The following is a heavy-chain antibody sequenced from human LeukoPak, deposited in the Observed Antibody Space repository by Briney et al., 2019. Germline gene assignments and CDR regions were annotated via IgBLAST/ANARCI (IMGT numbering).Heavy chain of an antibody. J-gene: IGHJ4*02. Sequence: SQTLSLTCTVSGGSISSGGYYWSWIRQHPGKGLEWIGYISYSGSTYYNPSLKSRITISVDTSKNQFSLKLSSVTAADTAVYYCASFDFWSGQAADYWGQGTLVTVSS. V-gene: IGHV4-31*03. CDR3: ASFDFWSGQAADY. CDR1: GGSISSGGYY. CDR2: ISYSGST. D-gene: IGHD3-3*01.